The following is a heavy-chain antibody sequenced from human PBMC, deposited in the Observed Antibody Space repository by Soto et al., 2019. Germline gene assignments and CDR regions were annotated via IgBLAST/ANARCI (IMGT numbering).Heavy chain of an antibody. CDR1: GFTFSSYS. CDR3: ARSPGDTASCYYYYMDV. Sequence: GGSLRLSCAASGFTFSSYSMNWVRQAPGKGLEWVSSISSSSSYIYYADSVKGRFTISRDNAKNSLYLQMNSLRAEDTAVYYCARSPGDTASCYYYYMDVWGKGTTVTVSS. J-gene: IGHJ6*03. CDR2: ISSSSSYI. V-gene: IGHV3-21*01. D-gene: IGHD5-18*01.